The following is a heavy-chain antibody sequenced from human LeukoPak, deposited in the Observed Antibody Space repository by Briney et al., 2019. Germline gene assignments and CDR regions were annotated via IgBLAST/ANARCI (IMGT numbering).Heavy chain of an antibody. CDR2: ISAYNGNT. CDR3: AGSDSSGYGWFDP. D-gene: IGHD3-22*01. Sequence: ASVKVSCKASGYTFTTYGISWVRQAPGQGLEWMGWISAYNGNTNYAQKLQGRVTVTTDTSTSTAYMELRSLRSDDTAVYYCAGSDSSGYGWFDPWGQGTLVTVSS. J-gene: IGHJ5*02. V-gene: IGHV1-18*01. CDR1: GYTFTTYG.